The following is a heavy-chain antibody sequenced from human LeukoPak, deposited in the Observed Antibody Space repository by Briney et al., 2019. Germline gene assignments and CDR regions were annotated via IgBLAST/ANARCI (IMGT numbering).Heavy chain of an antibody. J-gene: IGHJ4*02. Sequence: WGSLRLSCAASGFSFSNYWMSWVRQAPGKGLEWVANIKQDGSEKYYVDSVKGRFTISRDNAKNSLYLQMNSLRAEDTAVYYCARVGGAYYGSGSYYSGYWGQGTLVTVSS. V-gene: IGHV3-7*01. CDR2: IKQDGSEK. CDR1: GFSFSNYW. D-gene: IGHD3-10*01. CDR3: ARVGGAYYGSGSYYSGY.